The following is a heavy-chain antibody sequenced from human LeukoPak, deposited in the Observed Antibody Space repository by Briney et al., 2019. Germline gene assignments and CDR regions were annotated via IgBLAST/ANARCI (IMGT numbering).Heavy chain of an antibody. CDR3: ARARDSGYDSDAFDI. CDR2: IYYSGST. CDR1: GGSISSSSYY. Sequence: PSETLSLTCTVSGGSISSSSYYWGWIRQPPGKGLEWIGYIYYSGSTNYNPSLKSRVTISVDTSKNQFSLKLSSVTAADTAVYYCARARDSGYDSDAFDIWGQGTMVTVSS. D-gene: IGHD5-12*01. J-gene: IGHJ3*02. V-gene: IGHV4-61*05.